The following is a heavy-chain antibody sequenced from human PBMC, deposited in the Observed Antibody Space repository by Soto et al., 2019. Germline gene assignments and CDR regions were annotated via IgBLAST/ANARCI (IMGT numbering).Heavy chain of an antibody. Sequence: ASVKVSCKASGYTFTSYAMHWVRQAPGQRLEWMGWINAGNGNTKYSQKFQGRVTITRDTSASTAYMELSSLRSEDTAVYYCARERRSYSSSLYFDYWGQGTLVTVSS. D-gene: IGHD6-13*01. J-gene: IGHJ4*02. CDR1: GYTFTSYA. CDR2: INAGNGNT. V-gene: IGHV1-3*01. CDR3: ARERRSYSSSLYFDY.